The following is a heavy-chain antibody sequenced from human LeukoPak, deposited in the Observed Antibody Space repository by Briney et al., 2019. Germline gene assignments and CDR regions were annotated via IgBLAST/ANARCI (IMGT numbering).Heavy chain of an antibody. CDR1: GYTFTSYD. CDR3: ARVDGSPDS. D-gene: IGHD2-15*01. V-gene: IGHV1-8*03. J-gene: IGHJ4*02. CDR2: INPNSGNR. Sequence: ASVKVSCKASGYTFTSYDINWVRQATGQGLEWMGWINPNSGNRGYAQQFQGRVTITRDTSIGTVYMELSSLRSEDTAVYYCARVDGSPDSWGQGTLVTVSS.